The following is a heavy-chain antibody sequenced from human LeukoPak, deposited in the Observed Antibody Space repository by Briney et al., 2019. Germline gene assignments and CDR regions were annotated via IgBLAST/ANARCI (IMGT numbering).Heavy chain of an antibody. V-gene: IGHV3-21*01. CDR3: ATFYYDSSGYGGYYFDY. D-gene: IGHD3-22*01. J-gene: IGHJ4*02. CDR2: ISSSSSYI. CDR1: GFTFSSYS. Sequence: PGGSLRLSCAASGFTFSSYSMNWVRQAPGKGLEWVSSISSSSSYIYYADSVKGRFTISRDNAKHSLYLQMNSLRAEDTAVYYCATFYYDSSGYGGYYFDYWGQGTLVTVSS.